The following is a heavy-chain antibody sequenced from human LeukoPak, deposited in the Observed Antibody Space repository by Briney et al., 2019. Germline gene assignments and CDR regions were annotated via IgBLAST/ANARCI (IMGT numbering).Heavy chain of an antibody. D-gene: IGHD6-19*01. J-gene: IGHJ2*01. CDR2: IYSGGST. CDR3: AKSGTGYSSAWYFDL. V-gene: IGHV3-53*01. CDR1: GFTVSSNY. Sequence: GGSLRLSCAASGFTVSSNYMSWVRQAPGKGLEWVSVIYSGGSTYYADSVKGRFTISRDNSKNTLYLQMNSLRDEDAAIYSCAKSGTGYSSAWYFDLWGRGTLVTVSS.